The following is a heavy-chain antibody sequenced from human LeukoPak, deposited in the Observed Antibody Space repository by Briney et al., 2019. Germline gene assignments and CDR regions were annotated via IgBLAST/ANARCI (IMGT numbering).Heavy chain of an antibody. V-gene: IGHV4-59*08. CDR3: AASVEMATISFDY. D-gene: IGHD5-24*01. Sequence: SETLSLTCTVSGGSISSYYWSWIRQPPGKGLEWIGYIYYSGSTNYNPSLKSRVTISVGTSKNQFSLKLSSVTAADTAVYYCAASVEMATISFDYWGQGTLVTVSS. J-gene: IGHJ4*02. CDR1: GGSISSYY. CDR2: IYYSGST.